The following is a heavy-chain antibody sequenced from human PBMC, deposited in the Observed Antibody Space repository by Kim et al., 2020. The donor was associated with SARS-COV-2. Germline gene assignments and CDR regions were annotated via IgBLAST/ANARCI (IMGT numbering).Heavy chain of an antibody. CDR3: AKHSSSSNYLDY. Sequence: GGSLRLSCAASGFAFSDYYMSWIRQAPGKGLEWVSYISNSGSTIYYADSVKGRFTISRDNAKNSLHLQMDSLRADDTAVYYCAKHSSSSNYLDYWGQGTL. D-gene: IGHD6-6*01. CDR1: GFAFSDYY. J-gene: IGHJ4*02. CDR2: ISNSGSTI. V-gene: IGHV3-11*01.